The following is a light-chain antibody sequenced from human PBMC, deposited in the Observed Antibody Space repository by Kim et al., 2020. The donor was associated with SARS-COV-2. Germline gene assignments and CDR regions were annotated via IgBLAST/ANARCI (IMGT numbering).Light chain of an antibody. CDR3: QQYGSTPYT. CDR2: GVS. V-gene: IGKV3-20*01. J-gene: IGKJ2*01. CDR1: PSVSSTY. Sequence: EIVLTQSPVTLSLSPGERATLSCRASPSVSSTYLVWYQQKAGQSPRLPIYGVSKRAAGIPDRFSGSGSRADFTLTISRLVPEDFVLYYCQQYGSTPYTFGRGTKLEI.